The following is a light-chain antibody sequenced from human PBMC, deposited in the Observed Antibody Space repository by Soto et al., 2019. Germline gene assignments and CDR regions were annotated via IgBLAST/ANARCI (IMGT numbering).Light chain of an antibody. Sequence: EIVLTQSPGTLSLSPGERATLSCRASQSVSNSYLAWYQQKPGQAPRLLIYGASSRATGIPDRFSGSGSGTEFTLTISRLEPEDFAVYYCQQYGRPLTFGGGTKVDIK. CDR3: QQYGRPLT. J-gene: IGKJ4*01. V-gene: IGKV3-20*01. CDR2: GAS. CDR1: QSVSNSY.